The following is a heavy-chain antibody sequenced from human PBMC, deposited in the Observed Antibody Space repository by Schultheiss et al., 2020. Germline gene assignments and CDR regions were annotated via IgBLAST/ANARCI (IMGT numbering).Heavy chain of an antibody. Sequence: GESLKISCAASGFTFSSYAMSWVRQAPGKGLEWVSAISGSGGSTYYADSVKGRFTISRDNSKNTLYLQMNSLRAEDTAVYYCAKASIVVVIAALDYWGQGTLVTVSS. CDR2: ISGSGGST. CDR1: GFTFSSYA. D-gene: IGHD2-21*01. J-gene: IGHJ4*02. V-gene: IGHV3-23*01. CDR3: AKASIVVVIAALDY.